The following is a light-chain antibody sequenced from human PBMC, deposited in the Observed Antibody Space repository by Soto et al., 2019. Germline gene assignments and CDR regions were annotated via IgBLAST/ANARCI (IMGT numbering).Light chain of an antibody. Sequence: EIVLTQSPGTLSLSPGESATLSCRTSQSISGKYVAWYQQRPGLPPRVLVYGATKRAAGIPDRFRGSGSGTEFTLTISGLEAEDFAVYFCQHFGSSPPVTFGQGTRLEIK. J-gene: IGKJ5*01. CDR2: GAT. CDR1: QSISGKY. CDR3: QHFGSSPPVT. V-gene: IGKV3-20*01.